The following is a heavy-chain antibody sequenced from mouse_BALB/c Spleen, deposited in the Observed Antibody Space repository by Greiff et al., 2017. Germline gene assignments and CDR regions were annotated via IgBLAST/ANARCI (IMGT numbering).Heavy chain of an antibody. Sequence: VQLQQSGAELMKPGASVKISCKATGYTFSSYWIEWVKQRPGHGLEWIGEILPGSGSTNYNEKFKGKATFTADTSSNTAYMQLSSLTSEDSAVYYCARRGWDGGYAMDYWGQGTSVTVSS. D-gene: IGHD4-1*01. V-gene: IGHV1-9*01. CDR1: GYTFSSYW. J-gene: IGHJ4*01. CDR2: ILPGSGST. CDR3: ARRGWDGGYAMDY.